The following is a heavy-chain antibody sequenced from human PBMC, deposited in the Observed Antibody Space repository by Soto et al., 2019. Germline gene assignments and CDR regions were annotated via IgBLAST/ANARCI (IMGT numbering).Heavy chain of an antibody. CDR3: AKEKLVVPAAFPFDP. J-gene: IGHJ5*02. Sequence: GGSLRLSCAASGFTFSSYAMSWVRQAPGKGLEWVSAISGSGGSTYYADSVKGRFTISRDNSKNTLYLQMNSLRVEDTAVYYCAKEKLVVPAAFPFDPWGQGTQVTVSS. CDR2: ISGSGGST. V-gene: IGHV3-23*01. D-gene: IGHD2-2*01. CDR1: GFTFSSYA.